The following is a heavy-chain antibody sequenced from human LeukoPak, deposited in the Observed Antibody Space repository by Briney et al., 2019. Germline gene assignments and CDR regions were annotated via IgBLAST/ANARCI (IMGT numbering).Heavy chain of an antibody. Sequence: GGSLRLSCAASGFTFSSYAMSWVRQAPGKGLEWVSAISGSGGSTYYADSVKGRFTISRDNSKNTLYLQMNSLRPEDTAVYYCAKDFQGRWTIDYWGQGTLVTVSP. V-gene: IGHV3-23*01. CDR2: ISGSGGST. CDR1: GFTFSSYA. J-gene: IGHJ4*02. CDR3: AKDFQGRWTIDY. D-gene: IGHD3/OR15-3a*01.